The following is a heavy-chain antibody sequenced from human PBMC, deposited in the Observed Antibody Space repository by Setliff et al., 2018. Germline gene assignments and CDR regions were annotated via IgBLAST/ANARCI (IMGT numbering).Heavy chain of an antibody. V-gene: IGHV1-18*01. D-gene: IGHD2-8*01. J-gene: IGHJ4*02. Sequence: ASVKVSCKASGDTFSTYTLSWVRQAPGQGLEWMGWINTFNGNTNYAQKFQDRVSMTSDTSTSTAYMELRSLESDDTAVYYCSRLVRYCTTTACQGASGAEFWGQGTLVTVSS. CDR3: SRLVRYCTTTACQGASGAEF. CDR1: GDTFSTYT. CDR2: INTFNGNT.